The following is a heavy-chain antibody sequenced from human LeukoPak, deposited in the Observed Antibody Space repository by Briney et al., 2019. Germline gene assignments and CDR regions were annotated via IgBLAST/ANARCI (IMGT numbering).Heavy chain of an antibody. CDR3: AKEGRSLQTY. Sequence: GGSLRLSCVGSGFTFRSHAMSWVRQAPEKGLEFVSGIYENGGTTYYADSVKGRFSISRDNAKNSLYLQMNSLRVEDTAVYYCAKEGRSLQTYWGQGTLVTVSS. CDR2: IYENGGTT. V-gene: IGHV3-23*01. D-gene: IGHD5-24*01. CDR1: GFTFRSHA. J-gene: IGHJ4*02.